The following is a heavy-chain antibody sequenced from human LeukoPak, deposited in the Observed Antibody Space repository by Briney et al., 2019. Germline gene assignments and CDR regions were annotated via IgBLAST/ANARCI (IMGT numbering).Heavy chain of an antibody. V-gene: IGHV3-30*18. CDR3: AKGDDSSGWSDFDY. D-gene: IGHD6-19*01. CDR2: ISYDGSNK. J-gene: IGHJ4*02. Sequence: GGSLRLSCAASGFTFSSYGMHWVRQAPGKGLEWVAVISYDGSNKYYADSVKGRFTISRDNSKNTLYLQMNSLRAEDTAVYYCAKGDDSSGWSDFDYWGQGTLVTVSS. CDR1: GFTFSSYG.